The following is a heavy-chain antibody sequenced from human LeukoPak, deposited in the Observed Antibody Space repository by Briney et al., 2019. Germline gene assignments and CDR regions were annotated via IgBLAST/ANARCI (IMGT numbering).Heavy chain of an antibody. V-gene: IGHV1-69*05. CDR3: ARDGVYCTNGVCLIWEYNWFDP. CDR1: GGTFSSDA. Sequence: SVKVSCKASGGTFSSDAISWVRQAPGQGLEWMGRIIPIFGTANYAQKFQGRVTITTDESTSTAYMELSSLRSEDTAVYYCARDGVYCTNGVCLIWEYNWFDPWGQGTLVTVSS. CDR2: IIPIFGTA. J-gene: IGHJ5*02. D-gene: IGHD2-8*01.